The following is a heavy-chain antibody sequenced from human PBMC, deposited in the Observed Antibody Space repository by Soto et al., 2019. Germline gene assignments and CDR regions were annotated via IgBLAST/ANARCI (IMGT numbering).Heavy chain of an antibody. D-gene: IGHD3-10*01. V-gene: IGHV3-48*01. CDR3: AREGYYLSWFDP. CDR1: GFPFSSYS. Sequence: EVQLVESGGGLVQPGGSRRLSCAASGFPFSSYSMNWVRQAPGKGLEWFSYISSSSSTIYYADAVKGRFTISRDNAKNSLDLQMNSLRAEDTAVYYCAREGYYLSWFDPWGQGTLVTVSS. CDR2: ISSSSSTI. J-gene: IGHJ5*02.